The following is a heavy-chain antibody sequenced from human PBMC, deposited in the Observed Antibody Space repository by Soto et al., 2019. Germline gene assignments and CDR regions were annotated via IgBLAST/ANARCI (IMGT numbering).Heavy chain of an antibody. Sequence: EMQLVESGGGLVQPGGSLRLSCAASGFTFSVYSMSWVRQAPGKGLEWVAYIGGGGNTDSIDYADSVKGRFVISRDDAKNSLLLQMNSLRDEDTALYFCARDRHWDQWLGPHAAFHIWGQGTMVTVSS. CDR1: GFTFSVYS. D-gene: IGHD6-19*01. J-gene: IGHJ3*02. CDR2: IGGGGNTDSI. V-gene: IGHV3-48*02. CDR3: ARDRHWDQWLGPHAAFHI.